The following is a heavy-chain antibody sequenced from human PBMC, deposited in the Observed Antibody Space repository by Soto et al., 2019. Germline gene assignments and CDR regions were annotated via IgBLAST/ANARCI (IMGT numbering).Heavy chain of an antibody. CDR2: ISPADSDT. CDR1: GYSFTTYW. Sequence: EVQLVQSGAEVKKPGESLKISCKGSGYSFTTYWIGWVRQMPGKGLECMGIISPADSDTRYGPSFQGQATISVDKSISTAYLQWSSLKASDTAMYYCAKYSGSYHSNFGYWGQGTQVTVSS. J-gene: IGHJ4*02. CDR3: AKYSGSYHSNFGY. V-gene: IGHV5-51*01. D-gene: IGHD1-26*01.